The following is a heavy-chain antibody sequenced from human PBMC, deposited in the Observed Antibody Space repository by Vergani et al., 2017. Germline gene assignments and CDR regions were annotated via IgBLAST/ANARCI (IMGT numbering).Heavy chain of an antibody. Sequence: QVQLQQWGGGLLKPSETLSLTCVVNGGSFTSYHWTWIPQSPGGGLEWVGDIDHTGRPYYNPSLKSRLTMSVDKSRNQFSLTLNSVTATDTAIYFCARVNTETNGHLYYYYYMDGWGQGTAVTVS. D-gene: IGHD4-11*01. CDR3: ARVNTETNGHLYYYYYMDG. J-gene: IGHJ6*03. CDR2: IDHTGRP. V-gene: IGHV4-34*01. CDR1: GGSFTSYH.